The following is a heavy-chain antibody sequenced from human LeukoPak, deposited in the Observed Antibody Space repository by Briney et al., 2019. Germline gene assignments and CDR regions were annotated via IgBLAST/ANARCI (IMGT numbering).Heavy chain of an antibody. CDR3: ARDKGTVTLYYYYGMDV. Sequence: GGSLRLSCVASGFTLSSYGMHWVRQAPGKGLEWVAVIWYDGSNKYYADSVKGRFTISRDNSKNTLYLQMNSLRAEDTAVYYCARDKGTVTLYYYYGMDVWGQGTTVTVSS. D-gene: IGHD4-17*01. CDR1: GFTLSSYG. J-gene: IGHJ6*02. V-gene: IGHV3-33*01. CDR2: IWYDGSNK.